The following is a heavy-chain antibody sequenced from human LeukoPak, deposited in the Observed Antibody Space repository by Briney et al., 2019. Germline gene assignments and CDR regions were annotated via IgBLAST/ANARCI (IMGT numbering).Heavy chain of an antibody. CDR2: ISYDGSNK. Sequence: PGRSLRLSCAASGFTFSSYGMHWVRQAPGKGLEWVAVISYDGSNKYYADSVKGRFTISRDNSKNTLYLQMNSLRAEDTAVYYCARGSSSQAIYYFDYWGQGTLVTVSS. D-gene: IGHD6-13*01. CDR1: GFTFSSYG. V-gene: IGHV3-30*03. J-gene: IGHJ4*02. CDR3: ARGSSSQAIYYFDY.